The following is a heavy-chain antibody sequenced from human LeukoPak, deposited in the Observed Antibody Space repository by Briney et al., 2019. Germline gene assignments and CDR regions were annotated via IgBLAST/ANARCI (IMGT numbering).Heavy chain of an antibody. J-gene: IGHJ4*02. Sequence: ASVKVSCKDSGYTFTSYAMHWVRQAPGQRLEWMGWINAGNGNTKYSQEFQGRVTITRDTSASTAYMELSSLRSEDMAVYYCARADNYDFWSGYDYWGQGTLVTVSS. CDR2: INAGNGNT. V-gene: IGHV1-3*03. D-gene: IGHD3-3*01. CDR3: ARADNYDFWSGYDY. CDR1: GYTFTSYA.